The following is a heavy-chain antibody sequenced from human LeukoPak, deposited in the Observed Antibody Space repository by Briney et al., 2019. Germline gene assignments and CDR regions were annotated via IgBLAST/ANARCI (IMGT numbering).Heavy chain of an antibody. CDR2: TYYRSKWCN. CDR3: ARERLDVDTAMVTSIDY. CDR1: GDSVSSNSAA. Sequence: SQTLSLTCAISGDSVSSNSAAWNWIRQSPSRGLEWLGRTYYRSKWCNDYAVSVKSRITINPDTSKNQFSLQLNSVTPEDTAVYYCARERLDVDTAMVTSIDYWGQGTLVTVSS. J-gene: IGHJ4*02. D-gene: IGHD5-18*01. V-gene: IGHV6-1*01.